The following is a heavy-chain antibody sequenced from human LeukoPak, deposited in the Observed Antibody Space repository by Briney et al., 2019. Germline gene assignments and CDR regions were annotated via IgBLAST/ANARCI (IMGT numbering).Heavy chain of an antibody. D-gene: IGHD1-26*01. CDR3: ARVRGGGSYSDY. CDR2: VNPSGDNT. CDR1: GYTFTSYY. J-gene: IGHJ4*02. V-gene: IGHV1-46*01. Sequence: GASVKVSCKASGYTFTSYYLGWVRQAPGQGLEWMGIVNPSGDNTGYAQEFQGSVTMTRDTSTSTLYMELSSLGYEDTAVYYCARVRGGGSYSDYWGQGTPVTVSS.